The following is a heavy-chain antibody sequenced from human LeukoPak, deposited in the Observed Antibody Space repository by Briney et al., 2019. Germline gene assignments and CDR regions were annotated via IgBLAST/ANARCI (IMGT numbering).Heavy chain of an antibody. CDR3: AKDPSDVDTAMVSYFDY. CDR2: ISGSGGST. CDR1: GFTFSSYA. Sequence: PGGSLRLSCAASGFTFSSYAMSWVRQAPGKGLEWVSAISGSGGSTYYADSVKGRFTISRDNSKNTLYLQMNSLRAEDTAVYYCAKDPSDVDTAMVSYFDYWGQGTLVTVSS. V-gene: IGHV3-23*01. D-gene: IGHD5-18*01. J-gene: IGHJ4*02.